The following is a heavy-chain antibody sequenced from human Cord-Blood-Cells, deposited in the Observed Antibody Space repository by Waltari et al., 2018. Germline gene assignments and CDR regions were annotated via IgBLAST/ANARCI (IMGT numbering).Heavy chain of an antibody. Sequence: QVQLVQSGAEVKKPGASVKVSCKVSGSTLTELSMHWVRQAPGKGLEWMGGFDHEDGETIYAQKFQGRVTMTEDTSTDTAYMELSSLRSEDTAVYYCATVWTTVDPFDYWGQGTLVTVSS. CDR2: FDHEDGET. CDR1: GSTLTELS. D-gene: IGHD4-17*01. J-gene: IGHJ4*02. CDR3: ATVWTTVDPFDY. V-gene: IGHV1-24*01.